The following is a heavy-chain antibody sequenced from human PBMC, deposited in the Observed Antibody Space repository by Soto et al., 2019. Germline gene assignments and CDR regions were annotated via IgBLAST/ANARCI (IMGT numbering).Heavy chain of an antibody. CDR1: GYTFTSYY. J-gene: IGHJ6*02. CDR3: ARDRSGGTYNYYYGMDV. CDR2: INPSGGYT. V-gene: IGHV1-46*01. Sequence: ASVKVSCKASGYTFTSYYMNWVRQAPGQGLEWLGIINPSGGYTTYAQRFLGRVTMTSDTSTSTVHMELGSLTSEDTAVYYCARDRSGGTYNYYYGMDVRGQGTTVTVSS. D-gene: IGHD1-26*01.